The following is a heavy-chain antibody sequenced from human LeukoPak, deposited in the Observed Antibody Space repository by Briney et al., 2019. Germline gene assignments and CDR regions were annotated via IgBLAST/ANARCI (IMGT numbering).Heavy chain of an antibody. CDR1: GFSFSTHA. CDR2: ISSNGAKK. D-gene: IGHD2-15*01. Sequence: HAGGSLRLSCAPSGFSFSTHAMLWVPQATRKGLEYVSGISSNGAKKYYGDSVKGRFTISRDNSNNIVHLQMGRLRPEDMAVYYCARGFCNVDSCFEGTFGYWGQGTLVTVSS. V-gene: IGHV3-64*02. J-gene: IGHJ4*02. CDR3: ARGFCNVDSCFEGTFGY.